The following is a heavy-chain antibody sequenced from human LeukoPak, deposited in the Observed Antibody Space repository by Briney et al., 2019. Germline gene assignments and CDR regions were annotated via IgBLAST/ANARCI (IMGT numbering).Heavy chain of an antibody. Sequence: GGSLRLSCAGSGFSFSSYAMSWVRQAPGKGLEWVSGISGSGGGTYNADSVKGRFTISRDNSENTLHLQMNNLRAEDTAVYYCAKDYFGSGSYYNANPYYFDYWGQGTLVTVSS. J-gene: IGHJ4*02. D-gene: IGHD3-10*01. CDR2: ISGSGGGT. CDR3: AKDYFGSGSYYNANPYYFDY. V-gene: IGHV3-23*01. CDR1: GFSFSSYA.